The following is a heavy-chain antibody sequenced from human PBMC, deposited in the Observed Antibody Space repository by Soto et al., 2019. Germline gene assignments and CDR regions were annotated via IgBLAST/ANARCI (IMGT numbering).Heavy chain of an antibody. CDR2: INSDGSST. CDR3: LTTSLVVAAATREDY. D-gene: IGHD2-15*01. CDR1: GFTFSSYW. Sequence: GGSLRLSCAASGFTFSSYWMHWVHQAPGKGLVWVSRINSDGSSTGYADSVKGRFTISRDNAKNTLYLQMNSLRAEDTAVYYCLTTSLVVAAATREDYWGQGTLVTVSP. V-gene: IGHV3-74*01. J-gene: IGHJ4*02.